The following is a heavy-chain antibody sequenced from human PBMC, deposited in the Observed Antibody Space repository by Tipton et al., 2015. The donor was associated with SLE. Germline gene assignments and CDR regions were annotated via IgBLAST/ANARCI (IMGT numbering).Heavy chain of an antibody. CDR3: VRVGTPDYYMDV. J-gene: IGHJ6*03. D-gene: IGHD7-27*01. CDR1: GFSFDDYA. Sequence: SLRLSCAASGFSFDDYAMHWVRQAPGKGLEWVAGIGWDSGYIAYEDPVEGRFTISGDNAKKSLYLQMDSLRPDDTAFYYCVRVGTPDYYMDVWGKGTRVTVSS. V-gene: IGHV3-9*01. CDR2: IGWDSGYI.